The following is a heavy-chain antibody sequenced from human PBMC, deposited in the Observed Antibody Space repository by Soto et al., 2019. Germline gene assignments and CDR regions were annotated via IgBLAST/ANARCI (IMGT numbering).Heavy chain of an antibody. D-gene: IGHD3-22*01. CDR2: IYPGDSDT. CDR1: GYSFTSYW. V-gene: IGHV5-51*01. Sequence: GESLKNSCKGSGYSFTSYWIGWVRQMPGKGLEWMGIIYPGDSDTRYSPSFQGQVTISADKSISTAYLQWSSLKASDTAMYYCARLRIRESGYYDSSGYYPGYYYGMDVWGQGTTVTVSS. CDR3: ARLRIRESGYYDSSGYYPGYYYGMDV. J-gene: IGHJ6*02.